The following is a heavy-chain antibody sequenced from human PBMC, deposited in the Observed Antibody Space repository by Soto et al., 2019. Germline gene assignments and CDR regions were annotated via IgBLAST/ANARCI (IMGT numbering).Heavy chain of an antibody. CDR2: ISYDGGNK. D-gene: IGHD5-12*01. V-gene: IGHV3-30-3*01. CDR3: ARDRWMATIIGWFDP. Sequence: QVQLVESGGGVVQPGGSLRLSCAGSGISFSSYPMHWVRQAPGKGLDWVAVISYDGGNKYYADSVKGRFTISRDNSKNTLSLQMNSLRVEDTAVYYCARDRWMATIIGWFDPWGQGTLVTVSS. J-gene: IGHJ5*02. CDR1: GISFSSYP.